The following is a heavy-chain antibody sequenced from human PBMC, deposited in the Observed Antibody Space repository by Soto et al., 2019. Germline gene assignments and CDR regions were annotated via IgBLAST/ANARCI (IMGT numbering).Heavy chain of an antibody. J-gene: IGHJ4*02. CDR2: INHSGST. CDR1: GGSFSGYY. D-gene: IGHD4-4*01. V-gene: IGHV4-34*01. Sequence: SETLSLTCAVYGGSFSGYYWSWIRQPPGKGLEWIGEINHSGSTNYNPSLKSRVTISVDTSKNQFSLKLSSVTAADTTVYYCARTPIEGAVTSGFDYWGQGTLVTVSS. CDR3: ARTPIEGAVTSGFDY.